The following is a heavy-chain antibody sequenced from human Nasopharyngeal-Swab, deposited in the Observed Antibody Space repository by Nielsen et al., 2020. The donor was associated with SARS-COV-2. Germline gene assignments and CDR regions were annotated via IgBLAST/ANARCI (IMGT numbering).Heavy chain of an antibody. CDR3: ARENDYADEYYFDY. Sequence: GRSLRLSCAASGFTFSSYGMHWVRQAPGKGLEWVAVIWYDGSNKYYADSVKGRFTISRDNSKNTLYLQMNSLRAEDTAVYYCARENDYADEYYFDYWGQGTLVTVSS. D-gene: IGHD4-17*01. V-gene: IGHV3-33*01. CDR1: GFTFSSYG. CDR2: IWYDGSNK. J-gene: IGHJ4*02.